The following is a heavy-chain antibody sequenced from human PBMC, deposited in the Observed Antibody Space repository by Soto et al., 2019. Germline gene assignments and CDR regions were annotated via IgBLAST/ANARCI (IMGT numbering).Heavy chain of an antibody. CDR2: ISYDGSSK. Sequence: GGSLRLSCAASGFTFSNYGMHWVRQAPGKGLEWVAIISYDGSSKYYADSVKGRFTISRDNSKNTLHLQMNSLRDEDTAVYYCAKDRTSSWYVFLDYWGQGTLITVSS. D-gene: IGHD6-13*01. V-gene: IGHV3-30*18. CDR3: AKDRTSSWYVFLDY. J-gene: IGHJ4*02. CDR1: GFTFSNYG.